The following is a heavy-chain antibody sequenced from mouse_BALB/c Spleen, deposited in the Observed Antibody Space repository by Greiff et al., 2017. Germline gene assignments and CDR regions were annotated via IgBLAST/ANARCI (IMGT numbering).Heavy chain of an antibody. CDR3: ARGALAGYDY. V-gene: IGHV1S29*02. Sequence: VQLKQSGPELVKPGASVKISCKASGYTFTDYNMHWVKQSHGKSLEWIGYIYPYNGGTGYNQKFKSKATLTVDNSSSTAYMELRSLTSEDSAVYYCARGALAGYDYWGQGTTLTVSS. J-gene: IGHJ2*01. CDR1: GYTFTDYN. CDR2: IYPYNGGT. D-gene: IGHD2-2*01.